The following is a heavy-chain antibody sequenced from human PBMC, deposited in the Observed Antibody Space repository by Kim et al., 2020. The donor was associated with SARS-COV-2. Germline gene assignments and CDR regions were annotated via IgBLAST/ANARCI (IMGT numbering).Heavy chain of an antibody. D-gene: IGHD1-20*01. CDR1: GGSISSSSYY. V-gene: IGHV4-39*01. Sequence: SETLSLTCTVSGGSISSSSYYWGWIRQPPGKGLEWIGSIYYSGSTYYNPSLKSRVTISVDTSKNQFSLKLSSVTAADTAVYYCARLDNWNDETFDYWGQGTLVTVSS. CDR2: IYYSGST. J-gene: IGHJ4*02. CDR3: ARLDNWNDETFDY.